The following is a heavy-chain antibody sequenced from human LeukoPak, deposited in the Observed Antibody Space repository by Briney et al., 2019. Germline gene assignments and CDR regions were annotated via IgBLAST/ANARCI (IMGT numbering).Heavy chain of an antibody. V-gene: IGHV4-39*02. CDR1: GFSISSNGYF. Sequence: SPSETLSLTCTVSGFSISSNGYFWGWTRQPPGKGLEWIGSIYYSGSTYYHSSLKSRVTLSVDTSKNQFSLRLISVTAADTAVYYCAREVLCSGGTCYRPDNWGQGILVTVSS. CDR3: AREVLCSGGTCYRPDN. D-gene: IGHD2-15*01. CDR2: IYYSGST. J-gene: IGHJ4*02.